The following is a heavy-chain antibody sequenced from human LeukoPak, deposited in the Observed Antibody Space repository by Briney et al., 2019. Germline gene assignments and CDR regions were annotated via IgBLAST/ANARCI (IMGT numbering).Heavy chain of an antibody. V-gene: IGHV1-2*02. CDR1: GYSFTSYW. CDR3: ASIGDSSGWTPIDY. CDR2: INPNSGGT. J-gene: IGHJ4*02. D-gene: IGHD6-19*01. Sequence: GESLKISCKGSGYSFTSYWIGWVRQMPGKGLEWMGWINPNSGGTNYAQKFQGRVTMTRDTSISTAYMELSRLRSDDTAVYYCASIGDSSGWTPIDYWGQGTLVTVSS.